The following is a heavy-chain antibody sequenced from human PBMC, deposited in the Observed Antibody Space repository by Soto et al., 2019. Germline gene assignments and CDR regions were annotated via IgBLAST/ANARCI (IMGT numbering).Heavy chain of an antibody. CDR3: ARATMVRGVHHPDGAFDI. V-gene: IGHV1-18*04. D-gene: IGHD3-10*01. J-gene: IGHJ3*02. Sequence: QVQLVQSGAEVKKPGASVKVSCKASGYTFTSYGITWVRQAPGQGLEWMGWISAYNGNTNYAQKLQGRVTMTTDTSTSTAYMELRSLRSDDTAVYYCARATMVRGVHHPDGAFDIWGQGTMVTVSS. CDR1: GYTFTSYG. CDR2: ISAYNGNT.